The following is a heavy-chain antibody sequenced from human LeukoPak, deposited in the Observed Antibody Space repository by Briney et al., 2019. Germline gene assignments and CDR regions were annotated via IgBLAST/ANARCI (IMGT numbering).Heavy chain of an antibody. CDR1: GFTFSSYS. D-gene: IGHD3-3*01. CDR2: ISSSNSYI. J-gene: IGHJ4*02. Sequence: PGGSLRLSCAASGFTFSSYSMNWVRQAPGKGLEWVSSISSSNSYIYYADSVKGRFTISRDNAKNSLYLQMNSLRAEDTAVYYCARVESGGGYDFWSGYYVDYWGQGTLVTVSS. V-gene: IGHV3-21*01. CDR3: ARVESGGGYDFWSGYYVDY.